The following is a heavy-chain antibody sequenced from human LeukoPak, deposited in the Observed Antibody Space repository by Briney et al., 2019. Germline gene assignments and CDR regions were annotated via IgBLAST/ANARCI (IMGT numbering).Heavy chain of an antibody. CDR1: GFPFCSHA. CDR3: AKSSGLRFPDY. CDR2: ISGSGGST. J-gene: IGHJ4*02. D-gene: IGHD5-12*01. Sequence: PGGAPRLSCAAPGFPFCSHAMSWGPPAPGKGVGWVSAISGSGGSTYYADSVKGRFTISRDNSKNTLYLQMNSLRAEDTAVYYCAKSSGLRFPDYWGQGTLVTVSS. V-gene: IGHV3-23*01.